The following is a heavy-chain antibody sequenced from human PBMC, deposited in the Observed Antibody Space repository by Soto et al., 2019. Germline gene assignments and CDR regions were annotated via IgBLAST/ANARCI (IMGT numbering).Heavy chain of an antibody. Sequence: GGSLRLSCAASGFTVSSNYLSWVRQAPGKGLEWVSVIYSGGSTYYADPVRGRFTISRDNSKNTLYLQMNSLRAEDAAVYYCGRGIYSYGLSPWGQGTLVTVSS. V-gene: IGHV3-53*01. CDR3: GRGIYSYGLSP. CDR2: IYSGGST. D-gene: IGHD5-18*01. J-gene: IGHJ5*02. CDR1: GFTVSSNY.